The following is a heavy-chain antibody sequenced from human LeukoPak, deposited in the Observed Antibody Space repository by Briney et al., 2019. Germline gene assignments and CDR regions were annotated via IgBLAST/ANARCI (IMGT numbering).Heavy chain of an antibody. Sequence: GGSLRLSCAAPGFTFSSYEMNWVRQAPGKGLEWVSYISSSGSTIYYADSVKGRFTISRDDAKNSLYLQMNSLRAEDTAVYYCAKGPITMVRGVITPFDYWGQGTLVTVSS. CDR2: ISSSGSTI. D-gene: IGHD3-10*01. J-gene: IGHJ4*02. V-gene: IGHV3-48*03. CDR1: GFTFSSYE. CDR3: AKGPITMVRGVITPFDY.